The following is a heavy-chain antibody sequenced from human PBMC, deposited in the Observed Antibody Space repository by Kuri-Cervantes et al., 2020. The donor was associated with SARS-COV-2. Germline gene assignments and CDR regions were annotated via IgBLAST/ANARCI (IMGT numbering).Heavy chain of an antibody. CDR3: ARIQATTVIADF. J-gene: IGHJ4*02. Sequence: SGPTLGKPTETLTLTCTVSGFSLSNARMGVSWIRQPPGKALEWLARIDWDDDKYYSTSLRTRLTISKDTSKNQVVLTMTNVDPVDTATYYCARIQATTVIADFWGQGTLVTVSS. CDR2: IDWDDDK. CDR1: GFSLSNARMG. D-gene: IGHD4-11*01. V-gene: IGHV2-70*11.